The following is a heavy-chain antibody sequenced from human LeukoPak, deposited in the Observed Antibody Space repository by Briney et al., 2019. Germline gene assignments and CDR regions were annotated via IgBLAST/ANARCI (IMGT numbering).Heavy chain of an antibody. D-gene: IGHD5-18*01. CDR1: GGSFSGYY. CDR2: INHSGST. V-gene: IGHV4-34*01. Sequence: SETLSLTCAVYGGSFSGYYWSWIRQPPGKGLEWIGEINHSGSTNYNPSLKSRVTISVDTSKNQFSLKLSSVTASDAAVYYCARRKKRGYSYSHWFDPWGQGTLVTVSS. CDR3: ARRKKRGYSYSHWFDP. J-gene: IGHJ5*02.